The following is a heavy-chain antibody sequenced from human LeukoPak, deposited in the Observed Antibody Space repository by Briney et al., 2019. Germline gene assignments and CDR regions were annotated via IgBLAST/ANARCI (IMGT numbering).Heavy chain of an antibody. J-gene: IGHJ6*02. D-gene: IGHD3-10*01. CDR3: ARGKNYYGWKLSYGMDV. Sequence: PSETLSLTSAVYGGSFSGYYWSWIRQPPGKGLEWIGEINHSGRTNYNPSLKSRVTISVDTSKNQFSLKLSSVTAADTAVYYCARGKNYYGWKLSYGMDVWGQGTTVTVSS. CDR1: GGSFSGYY. CDR2: INHSGRT. V-gene: IGHV4-34*01.